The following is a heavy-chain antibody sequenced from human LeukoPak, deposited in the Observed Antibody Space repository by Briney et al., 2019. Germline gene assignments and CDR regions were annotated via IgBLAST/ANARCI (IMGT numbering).Heavy chain of an antibody. CDR2: IYPGDSDT. D-gene: IGHD2-2*01. CDR3: ARHCSSTSCYDY. Sequence: GASLQISCKGSGCSFTSYWIGCVRQMPGKGLEWMGIIYPGDSDTRYSPSFQGQVTISADKSISTAYLQWSSLKASDTAMYYCARHCSSTSCYDYWGQGTLVTVSS. J-gene: IGHJ4*02. V-gene: IGHV5-51*01. CDR1: GCSFTSYW.